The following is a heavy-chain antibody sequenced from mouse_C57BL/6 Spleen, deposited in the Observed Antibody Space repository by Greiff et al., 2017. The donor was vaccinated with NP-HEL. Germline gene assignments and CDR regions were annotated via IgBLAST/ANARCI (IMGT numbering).Heavy chain of an antibody. CDR2: INPSNGGT. CDR3: ASGVPQSPYAMDY. J-gene: IGHJ4*01. V-gene: IGHV1-53*01. Sequence: QVHVKQPGTELVKPGASVKLSCKASGYTFTSYWMHWVKQRPGQGLEWIGNINPSNGGTNYNEKFKSKATLTVDKSSSTAYMQLSSLTSEDSAVYYCASGVPQSPYAMDYWGQGTSVTVSS. CDR1: GYTFTSYW.